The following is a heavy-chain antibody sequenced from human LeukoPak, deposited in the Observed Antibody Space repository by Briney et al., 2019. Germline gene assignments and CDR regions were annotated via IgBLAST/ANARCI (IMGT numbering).Heavy chain of an antibody. D-gene: IGHD3-22*01. CDR1: GVSFSGYY. CDR3: AGADSSGYNWFDP. Sequence: PSETLSLTCAVYGVSFSGYYWSWIRQPPGKGLEWIGYIYYSGSTNYNPSLKSRVTISVDTSKNQFSLKLSSVTAADTAVYYCAGADSSGYNWFDPWGQGTLVTVSS. V-gene: IGHV4-59*08. J-gene: IGHJ5*02. CDR2: IYYSGST.